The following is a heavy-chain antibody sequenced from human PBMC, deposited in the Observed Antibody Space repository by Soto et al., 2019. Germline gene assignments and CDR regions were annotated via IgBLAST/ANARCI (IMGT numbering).Heavy chain of an antibody. CDR1: GGTCSTYG. J-gene: IGHJ4*02. D-gene: IGHD5-12*01. CDR3: AREPDMRWLHLFDF. Sequence: QVQLVQSGAEVKKPGSSVKISCMASGGTCSTYGVSGVRQAPGHGLEWMGGIIPLLGTVNYAQKFQRRVTIRADESMTTAYMDMRGLRSDDTAVYFCAREPDMRWLHLFDFWGQGTLVNVSS. CDR2: IIPLLGTV. V-gene: IGHV1-69*01.